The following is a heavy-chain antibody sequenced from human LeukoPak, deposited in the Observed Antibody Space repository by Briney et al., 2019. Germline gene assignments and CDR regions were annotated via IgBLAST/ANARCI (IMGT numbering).Heavy chain of an antibody. CDR2: IYSGGST. D-gene: IGHD3-3*02. CDR1: GFTVSSNY. V-gene: IGHV3-53*05. Sequence: LSGGSLRLSCAASGFTVSSNYMSWVRQAPGKGLEWVSVIYSGGSTYYADSVKGRFTISRDNSKNTLYLQMNSLRAEDTAVYYCAREISRTDAFDIWGQGTMVTVSS. J-gene: IGHJ3*02. CDR3: AREISRTDAFDI.